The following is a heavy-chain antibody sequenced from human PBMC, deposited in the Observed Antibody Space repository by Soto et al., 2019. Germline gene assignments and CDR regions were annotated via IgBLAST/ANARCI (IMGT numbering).Heavy chain of an antibody. Sequence: GPEVKRPGASVKVSCKTSGYTFSASGISWVRQAPGQGLEWVGWIRPDNGNTKSAQRLQGRVTLTTDTSASTAYMELRSLTSDDTAMYYCARDTESNRYNDWGQGTLVTVSS. CDR1: GYTFSASG. D-gene: IGHD1-20*01. CDR2: IRPDNGNT. J-gene: IGHJ1*01. V-gene: IGHV1-18*01. CDR3: ARDTESNRYND.